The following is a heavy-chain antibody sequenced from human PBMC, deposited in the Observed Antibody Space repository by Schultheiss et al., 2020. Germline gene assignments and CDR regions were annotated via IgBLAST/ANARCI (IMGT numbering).Heavy chain of an antibody. V-gene: IGHV3-23*01. J-gene: IGHJ5*02. CDR1: GFTFSSYS. CDR2: ISGSGGST. D-gene: IGHD3-10*01. CDR3: ARDPPGAGLFDP. Sequence: GGSLRLSCAASGFTFSSYSMNWVRQAPGKGLEWVSAISGSGGSTYYADSVRGRFTISRDNSKNTLYLQMNSLRAEDTAVYYCARDPPGAGLFDPWGQGTLVTVSS.